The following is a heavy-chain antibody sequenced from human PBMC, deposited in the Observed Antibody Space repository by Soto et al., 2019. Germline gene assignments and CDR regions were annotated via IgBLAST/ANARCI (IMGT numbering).Heavy chain of an antibody. J-gene: IGHJ6*02. CDR1: EFIVSSNQ. D-gene: IGHD1-26*01. V-gene: IGHV3-53*01. Sequence: GGSLRLSCAASEFIVSSNQMNWVRQAPGKGLEWVSAFYGDGSSHHADSVKGRFTISRDNSKNTLYLQMNSLRVEDTAVYYCEGWEESRDLDVWGQGTTVTVSS. CDR2: FYGDGSS. CDR3: EGWEESRDLDV.